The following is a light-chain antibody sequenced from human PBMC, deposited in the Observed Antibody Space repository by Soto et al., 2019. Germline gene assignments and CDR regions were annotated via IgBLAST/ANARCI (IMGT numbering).Light chain of an antibody. CDR3: QQSYFTAGGGLT. CDR2: AAS. J-gene: IGKJ3*01. CDR1: QSISNY. Sequence: DIQMTQSPSSLSASVGDRVTIACRASQSISNYLSWYQQKPGKAPRLLIYAASSLQSGVPSRFSGAGSGTDFTLTISSLQPEDFAVYYCQQSYFTAGGGLTFGPGTRVDIK. V-gene: IGKV1-39*01.